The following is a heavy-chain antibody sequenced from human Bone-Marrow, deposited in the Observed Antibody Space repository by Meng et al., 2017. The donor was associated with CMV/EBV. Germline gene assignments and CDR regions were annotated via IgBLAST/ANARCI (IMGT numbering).Heavy chain of an antibody. CDR1: GFTFGNYA. J-gene: IGHJ2*01. D-gene: IGHD3-22*01. CDR2: ISWNSGGV. CDR3: AKDGADSYWYFDL. V-gene: IGHV3-9*01. Sequence: LSLTCAASGFTFGNYAMRWVRQAPGKGLEWVSGISWNSGGVGYADSVKGRFTISRDNAKNSLYLQMNSLRAEDTALYYCAKDGADSYWYFDLWGRGTLVTVSS.